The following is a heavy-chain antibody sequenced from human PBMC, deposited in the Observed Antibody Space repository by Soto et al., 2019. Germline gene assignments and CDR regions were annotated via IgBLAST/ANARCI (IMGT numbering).Heavy chain of an antibody. V-gene: IGHV3-30*04. CDR3: AREGAYCSSTSCYYFDY. D-gene: IGHD2-2*01. CDR2: ISYDGSNK. Sequence: GGSLRLSCAASGFTFSSYAMHWVRQAPGKGLEWVAVISYDGSNKYYADSVKGRFTISRDNSKNTLYLQMNSLRADDTAVYYCAREGAYCSSTSCYYFDYWGQGTLVTVSS. J-gene: IGHJ4*02. CDR1: GFTFSSYA.